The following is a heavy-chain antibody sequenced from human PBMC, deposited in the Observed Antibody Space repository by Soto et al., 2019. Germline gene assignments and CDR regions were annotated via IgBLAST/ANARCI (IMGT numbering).Heavy chain of an antibody. Sequence: PSETLSLTCTVSGGSISSSSYYWGWIRQPPGKGLEWIGSIYYSGSTYYNPSLKSRVTISVDTSKNQFSLKLSSVTAADTAVYYCARRAYVGGWYFDLCGRGTLVTXSS. CDR3: ARRAYVGGWYFDL. J-gene: IGHJ2*01. D-gene: IGHD3-16*01. V-gene: IGHV4-39*01. CDR1: GGSISSSSYY. CDR2: IYYSGST.